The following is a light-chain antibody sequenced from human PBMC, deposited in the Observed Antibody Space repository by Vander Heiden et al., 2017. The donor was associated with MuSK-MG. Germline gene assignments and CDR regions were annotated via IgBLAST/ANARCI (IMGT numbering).Light chain of an antibody. CDR3: LHVTSYPIT. V-gene: IGKV1-9*01. Sequence: DIQFTQAPSFLSASVGDRVTITCRASQGISSYLAWHQHKPGKAPKLLIYAVSTLQSEVPSRFSGSGSGTEFTLTISSLQPEDFASYYCLHVTSYPITFGGGTKVXIK. CDR1: QGISSY. CDR2: AVS. J-gene: IGKJ4*02.